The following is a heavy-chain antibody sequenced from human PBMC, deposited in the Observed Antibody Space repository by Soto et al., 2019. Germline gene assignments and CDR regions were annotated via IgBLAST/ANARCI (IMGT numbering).Heavy chain of an antibody. J-gene: IGHJ3*02. D-gene: IGHD6-13*01. CDR2: IGTAGDT. Sequence: GGSLRLSCAASGFTFSSYDMHWVRQATGKGLEWVSAIGTAGDTYYPGSVKGRFTISRENAKNSLYLQMNSLRAEDTAVYYCARGGTAQLVDAFDIWGQGTMVTVS. V-gene: IGHV3-13*01. CDR1: GFTFSSYD. CDR3: ARGGTAQLVDAFDI.